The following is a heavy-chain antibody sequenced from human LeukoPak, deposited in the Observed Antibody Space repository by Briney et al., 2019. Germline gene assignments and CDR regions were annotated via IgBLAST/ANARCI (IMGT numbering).Heavy chain of an antibody. CDR3: ATDRASKGEQWLGYLSF. Sequence: GGPLRLSCAASGFTFSIYAMNWVRQAPGKGLEWVTVISSDGSNEYYADSVKGRFTISRDNSKNTLYLQLNSLRTEDTAVYYCATDRASKGEQWLGYLSFWGQGTLVAVSS. V-gene: IGHV3-30*03. D-gene: IGHD6-19*01. CDR2: ISSDGSNE. J-gene: IGHJ4*02. CDR1: GFTFSIYA.